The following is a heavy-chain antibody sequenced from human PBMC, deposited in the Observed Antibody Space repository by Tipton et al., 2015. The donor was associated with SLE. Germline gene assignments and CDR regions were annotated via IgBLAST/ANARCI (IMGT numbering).Heavy chain of an antibody. Sequence: SLTCAVYGGSFSGYYWSWIRQPPGKGLEWIGEINHSGSTNYNPSLKSRVTISVDTSKNQFSLKLSSVTAADTAVYYCARKVPYFDLWGRGTLVTVSS. CDR1: GGSFSGYY. J-gene: IGHJ2*01. CDR2: INHSGST. CDR3: ARKVPYFDL. V-gene: IGHV4-34*01.